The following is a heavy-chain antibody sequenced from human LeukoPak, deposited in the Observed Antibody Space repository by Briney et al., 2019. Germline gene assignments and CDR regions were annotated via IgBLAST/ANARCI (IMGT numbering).Heavy chain of an antibody. V-gene: IGHV1-69*13. Sequence: ASVKVSCKASGGTFSSYAISWVRQAPGQGLEWMGGIIPIFGTANYAQKFQGIVTITADESTSTACMELSSLRSEDTAVYYCARKDSNSEYYYYGMDVWGQGTTVTVSS. D-gene: IGHD2/OR15-2a*01. CDR2: IIPIFGTA. CDR1: GGTFSSYA. CDR3: ARKDSNSEYYYYGMDV. J-gene: IGHJ6*02.